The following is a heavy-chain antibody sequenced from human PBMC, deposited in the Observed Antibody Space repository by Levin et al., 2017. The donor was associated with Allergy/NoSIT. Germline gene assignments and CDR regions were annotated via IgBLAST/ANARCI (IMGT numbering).Heavy chain of an antibody. J-gene: IGHJ4*02. CDR3: AKGRAAGVTTALLRYLDY. V-gene: IGHV3-23*01. D-gene: IGHD2-15*01. Sequence: HGESLKISCAASGFTFNNFAMTWVRQSPGKGLQWVSSISSSGDYTYYADSVKGRLTISRDFSKNTLYLQFNSLRVEDTAGYYCAKGRAAGVTTALLRYLDYWGQGTLVTVSS. CDR2: ISSSGDYT. CDR1: GFTFNNFA.